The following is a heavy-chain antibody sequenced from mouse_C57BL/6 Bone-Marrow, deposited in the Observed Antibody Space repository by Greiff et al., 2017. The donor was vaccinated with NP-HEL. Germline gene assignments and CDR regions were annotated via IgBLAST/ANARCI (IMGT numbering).Heavy chain of an antibody. CDR1: GFNIKDDY. D-gene: IGHD3-2*02. V-gene: IGHV14-4*01. CDR2: IDPENGAT. CDR3: TKAAQATSDY. Sequence: EVQLQQSGAELVRPGASVKLSCTASGFNIKDDYMHWVKQRPEQGLEWIGWIDPENGATEYASKFQGKATITADPSSNTAYLQLSSLTSEDTADYCCTKAAQATSDYWGQGTTLTVSS. J-gene: IGHJ2*01.